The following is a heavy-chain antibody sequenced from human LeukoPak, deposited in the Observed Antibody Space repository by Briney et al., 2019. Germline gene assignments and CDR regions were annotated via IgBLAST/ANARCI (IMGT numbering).Heavy chain of an antibody. D-gene: IGHD5-12*01. J-gene: IGHJ4*02. V-gene: IGHV3-64*01. CDR3: ARRSGYDYFDY. CDR2: ISSDGGFT. CDR1: GFTFSTSA. Sequence: PGGSLRLSCAGSGFTFSTSALHWVRQAPGKGLEYVSSISSDGGFTYYANSLKGRFTISRDNSKNTLYLQMGSLRAEDMAVYYCARRSGYDYFDYWGQGTLVTVSS.